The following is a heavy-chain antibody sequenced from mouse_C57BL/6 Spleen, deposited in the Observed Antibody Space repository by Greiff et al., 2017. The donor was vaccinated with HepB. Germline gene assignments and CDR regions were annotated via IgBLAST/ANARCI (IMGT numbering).Heavy chain of an antibody. CDR3: ARALYYYGSSPFAY. J-gene: IGHJ3*01. CDR1: GFTFSSYA. D-gene: IGHD1-1*01. CDR2: ISDGGSYT. Sequence: DVMLVESGGGLVKPGGSLKLSCAASGFTFSSYAMSWVRQTPEKRLEWVATISDGGSYTYYPDNVKGRFTISRDNAKNNLYLQMSHLKSEDTAMYYCARALYYYGSSPFAYWGQGTLVTVSA. V-gene: IGHV5-4*03.